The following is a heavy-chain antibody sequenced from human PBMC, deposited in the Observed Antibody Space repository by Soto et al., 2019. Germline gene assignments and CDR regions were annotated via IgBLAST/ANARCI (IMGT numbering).Heavy chain of an antibody. J-gene: IGHJ5*02. Sequence: PSETLSLTCTVSGGSISSGGYYWSWIRQHPGKGLEWTGYIYSSGSTFYNPSLKSRVTISVDTSKNQFTLNLNSVTAADTAVYYCARVLWSTVSPTRDSWFAPWGQGALVTVSS. D-gene: IGHD4-17*01. V-gene: IGHV4-31*03. CDR2: IYSSGST. CDR1: GGSISSGGYY. CDR3: ARVLWSTVSPTRDSWFAP.